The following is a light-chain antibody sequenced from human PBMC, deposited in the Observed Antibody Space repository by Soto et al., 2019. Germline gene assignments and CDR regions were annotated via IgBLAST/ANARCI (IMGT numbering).Light chain of an antibody. CDR2: KDS. Sequence: YELTQPPSVSVSPGQTARITCSGDALPNQYAYWYQQKPGQAPVLVIYKDSERPSGIPERFSGSSSGTTVTLTISGVQAEDEADYYCQSADSSGTYVVFGGGTKLTVL. J-gene: IGLJ2*01. CDR1: ALPNQY. CDR3: QSADSSGTYVV. V-gene: IGLV3-25*03.